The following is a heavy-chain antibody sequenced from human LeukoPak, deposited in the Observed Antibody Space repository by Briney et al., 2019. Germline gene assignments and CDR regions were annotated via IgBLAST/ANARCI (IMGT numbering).Heavy chain of an antibody. CDR2: TSSSDAGT. D-gene: IGHD3-10*01. J-gene: IGHJ4*02. CDR3: VSMVRGIGY. V-gene: IGHV3-23*01. CDR1: GFTLSTYA. Sequence: PGGSLRLSCAASGFTLSTYAMSWVRQTPGKGLEWVAATSSSDAGTYHADSVKGRFTISRDNSKNSVYLQLNSLRPEDTAMYYCVSMVRGIGYWGQGTLVTVSS.